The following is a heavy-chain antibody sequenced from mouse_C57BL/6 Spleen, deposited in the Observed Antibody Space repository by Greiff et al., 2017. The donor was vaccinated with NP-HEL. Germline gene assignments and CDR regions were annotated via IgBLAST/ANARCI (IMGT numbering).Heavy chain of an antibody. V-gene: IGHV5-17*01. CDR1: GFTFSDYG. CDR3: ARHGYYRGYYAMDY. D-gene: IGHD2-3*01. Sequence: EVKLVESGGGLVKPGGSLKLSCAASGFTFSDYGMHWVRQAPEKGLEWVAYISSGSSTIYYADTVKGRFTISRDNAKNTLFLQMTILRSEDTAMYYCARHGYYRGYYAMDYWGQGTSVTVSS. J-gene: IGHJ4*01. CDR2: ISSGSSTI.